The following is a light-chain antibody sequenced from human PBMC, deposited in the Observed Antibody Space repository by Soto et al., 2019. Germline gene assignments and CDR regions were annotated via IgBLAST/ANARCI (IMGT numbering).Light chain of an antibody. J-gene: IGKJ5*01. CDR3: QQYNNWPPA. CDR2: GAS. V-gene: IGKV3-15*01. CDR1: ESIGSN. Sequence: EIVMTQSPATLSVSPGERVSLSCRASESIGSNLAWYQQKPGQAPRLLMYGASTRATGIPARFSGSESGTEFTLTISSLQSEDFAVYYCQQYNNWPPAFGQGTRLEIK.